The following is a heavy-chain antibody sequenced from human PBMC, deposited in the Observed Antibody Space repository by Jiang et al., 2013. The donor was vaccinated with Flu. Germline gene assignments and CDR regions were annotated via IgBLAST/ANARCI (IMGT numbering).Heavy chain of an antibody. Sequence: GSGLVKPSQTLSLTCTVSGDSISSGSYYWSWVRQPAGKGLEYLGRMYSSGNTNYNPSLKSRVTMSRDTSKNQFSLNLSSVTAADTAMYYCARGASHYYYGMDVWGQGTTVTVSS. J-gene: IGHJ6*02. D-gene: IGHD6-6*01. CDR2: MYSSGNT. CDR3: ARGASHYYYGMDV. CDR1: GDSISSGSYY. V-gene: IGHV4-61*02.